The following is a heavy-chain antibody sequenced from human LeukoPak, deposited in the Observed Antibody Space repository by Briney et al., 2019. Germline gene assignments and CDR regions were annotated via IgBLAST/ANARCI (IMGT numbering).Heavy chain of an antibody. CDR1: GFTFSSYA. D-gene: IGHD5-12*01. V-gene: IGHV3-23*01. CDR3: AKDQGYSGYDPLDY. Sequence: GGSLRLSCAASGFTFSSYAMSWVPQAPGEGVEWVSAISGSDGRTYYVDSVKGRFTISRDNSKNTLYLQMNVLRVGDTAVYYCAKDQGYSGYDPLDYWGQGTLVTVSS. CDR2: ISGSDGRT. J-gene: IGHJ4*02.